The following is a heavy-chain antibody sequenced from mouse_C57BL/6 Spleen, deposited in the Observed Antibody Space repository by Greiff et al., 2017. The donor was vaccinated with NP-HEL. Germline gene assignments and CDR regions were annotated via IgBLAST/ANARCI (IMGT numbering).Heavy chain of an antibody. CDR2: IYPGGGYT. D-gene: IGHD2-4*01. J-gene: IGHJ2*01. Sequence: QVQLQQSGAELVRPGTSVKMSCKASGYTFTNYWIGWAKQRPGHGLEWIGDIYPGGGYTNYNEKFKGKATLTADKSSSTAYMQFSSLTSEDSAIYYCARSGLRRFDYWGQGTTLTVSS. CDR3: ARSGLRRFDY. CDR1: GYTFTNYW. V-gene: IGHV1-63*01.